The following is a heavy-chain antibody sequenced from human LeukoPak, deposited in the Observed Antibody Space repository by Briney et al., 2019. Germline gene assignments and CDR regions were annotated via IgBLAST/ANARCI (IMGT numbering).Heavy chain of an antibody. V-gene: IGHV4-34*01. CDR3: AIDCSSTSCYRAPAGY. J-gene: IGHJ4*02. CDR2: INHSGST. D-gene: IGHD2-2*01. Sequence: SETLSLTCAVYGGSFSGYYWSWIRQPPGKGLEWIGEINHSGSTNYNPSLKSRVTISVDTSKSQFSLKLSSVTAADTAVYYCAIDCSSTSCYRAPAGYWGQGTLVTVSS. CDR1: GGSFSGYY.